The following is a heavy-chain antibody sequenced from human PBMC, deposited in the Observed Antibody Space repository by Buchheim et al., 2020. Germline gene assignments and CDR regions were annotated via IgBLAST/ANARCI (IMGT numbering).Heavy chain of an antibody. CDR1: GFTFSSYA. D-gene: IGHD3-22*01. CDR3: ARSTTMIAYYFDY. V-gene: IGHV3-30*04. J-gene: IGHJ4*02. CDR2: ISYDGSNK. Sequence: QVQLVESGGGVVQPGRSLRLSCAASGFTFSSYAMHWVRQAPGKGLEWVAVISYDGSNKYYADSVKGRFTISRDNSKNTLYLQMNSLRAEDTAVYYCARSTTMIAYYFDYWDQGTL.